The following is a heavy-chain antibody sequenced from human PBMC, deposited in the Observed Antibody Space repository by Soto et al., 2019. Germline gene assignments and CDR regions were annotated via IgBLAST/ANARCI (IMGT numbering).Heavy chain of an antibody. Sequence: EVQLVESGGGLVQPGGSLRLSCTASGFTFDGYWMHWVRQGPGKGLVWVSRINGVGKTRDYADSVKGRFTISRDNAKKPLVLQMNRLSADDTAFYYFPRGGYSYDSSGAFDYWGLGTLVSVSS. CDR3: PRGGYSYDSSGAFDY. J-gene: IGHJ4*02. D-gene: IGHD3-22*01. CDR1: GFTFDGYW. V-gene: IGHV3-74*01. CDR2: INGVGKTR.